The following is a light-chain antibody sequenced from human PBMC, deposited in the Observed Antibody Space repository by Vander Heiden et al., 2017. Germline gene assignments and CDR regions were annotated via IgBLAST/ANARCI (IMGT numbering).Light chain of an antibody. CDR1: QSVSSY. J-gene: IGKJ5*01. V-gene: IGKV3-11*01. Sequence: IVLTQSPATLSFSPGERATLSCRASQSVSSYLAWYQQKSGQAPRLLIYDASNRATGIQARFSGSGSGTDFTLTISSLEPEDIAVYYCKQRSNWPITFGQGTQLEI. CDR3: KQRSNWPIT. CDR2: DAS.